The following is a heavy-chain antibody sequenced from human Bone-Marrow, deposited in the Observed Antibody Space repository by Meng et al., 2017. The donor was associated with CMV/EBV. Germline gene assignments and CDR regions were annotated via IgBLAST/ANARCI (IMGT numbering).Heavy chain of an antibody. Sequence: ASVKVSCKASGYTFTGYYMHWVRQAPGQGLEWMGWINPNSGGTNYAQKFQGRVTTTRDTSISTAYMELSSLRSDDTALYYCARGPSHGAFDYWGQGTLVTVSS. V-gene: IGHV1-2*02. CDR1: GYTFTGYY. J-gene: IGHJ4*02. D-gene: IGHD1-26*01. CDR3: ARGPSHGAFDY. CDR2: INPNSGGT.